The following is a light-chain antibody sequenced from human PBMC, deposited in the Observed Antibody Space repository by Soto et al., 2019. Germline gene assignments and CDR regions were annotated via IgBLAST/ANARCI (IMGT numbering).Light chain of an antibody. CDR1: QDVIYD. CDR2: GAS. CDR3: QQYRSWPRT. V-gene: IGKV3-15*01. Sequence: EIVLTQSPAALSVSPGGRATLSCRASQDVIYDLAWYQQKPGQAPRLLVYGASTRATDAPPRFRGSGSGREFSLTISSLQSEDVATYYCQQYRSWPRTFGQGSRVEIK. J-gene: IGKJ1*01.